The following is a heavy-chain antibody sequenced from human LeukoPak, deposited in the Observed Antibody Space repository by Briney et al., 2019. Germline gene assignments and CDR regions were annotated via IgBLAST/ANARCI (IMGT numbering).Heavy chain of an antibody. CDR2: INPSGGST. CDR1: GYTFTSYY. J-gene: IGHJ3*02. CDR3: AKDHYTNSGWYVYGSLPDAFDI. Sequence: ASVKVSCKASGYTFTSYYMHWVRQAPGQGLEWMGIINPSGGSTSYAQKFQGRVTMTRDTSTSTVYMELSSLRAEDTAVYYCAKDHYTNSGWYVYGSLPDAFDIWGQGTMVTVSS. V-gene: IGHV1-46*01. D-gene: IGHD6-19*01.